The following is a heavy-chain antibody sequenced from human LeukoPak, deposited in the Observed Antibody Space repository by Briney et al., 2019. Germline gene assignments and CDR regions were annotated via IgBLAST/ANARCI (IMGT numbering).Heavy chain of an antibody. J-gene: IGHJ5*02. CDR2: IYYSGST. CDR3: ARDGGTYCSGGSCYFDP. V-gene: IGHV4-31*03. D-gene: IGHD2-15*01. CDR1: GDSLSSGGYY. Sequence: PSQTLSLTCTFSGDSLSSGGYYWGWIRQHPGKGLEWIGHIYYSGSTYYNPSLKSRVTISVDTSKNQFALELSSVTAADTAVYYCARDGGTYCSGGSCYFDPWGQGTLVTVSS.